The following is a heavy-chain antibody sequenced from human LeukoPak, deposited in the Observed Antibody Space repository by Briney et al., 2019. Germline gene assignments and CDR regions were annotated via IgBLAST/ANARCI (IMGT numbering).Heavy chain of an antibody. Sequence: GGSLRLSCAASGFTFSDYYMSWIRQAPGKGLEWVSYISSSSSNTNYADSVKGRFTISRDNAKNSLYLQMNSLKAEDTAVYYCARAGHGGSLFTNYWGQGTLLTVSS. J-gene: IGHJ4*02. CDR2: ISSSSSNT. V-gene: IGHV3-11*05. CDR3: ARAGHGGSLFTNY. CDR1: GFTFSDYY. D-gene: IGHD2-15*01.